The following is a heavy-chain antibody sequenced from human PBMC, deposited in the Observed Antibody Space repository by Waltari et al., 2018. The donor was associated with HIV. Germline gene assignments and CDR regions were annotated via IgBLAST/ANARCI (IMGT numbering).Heavy chain of an antibody. V-gene: IGHV3-11*01. J-gene: IGHJ4*02. Sequence: QVQLVESGGDLVKPGGSLRLSCAASGFTFSDYYMSWIRHAPGKWLVWVSFISDSVSTIYYADSVKGRFTISRDNAKKSLYLQMNRLRAEDTALYYCARGGGTYSDYWGQGTLVTVSS. CDR1: GFTFSDYY. CDR2: ISDSVSTI. D-gene: IGHD1-26*01. CDR3: ARGGGTYSDY.